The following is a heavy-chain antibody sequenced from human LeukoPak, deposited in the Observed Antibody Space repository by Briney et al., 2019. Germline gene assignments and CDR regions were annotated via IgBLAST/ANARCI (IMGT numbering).Heavy chain of an antibody. D-gene: IGHD3-22*01. CDR2: MSHSGST. CDR3: ARHNVYDSSGDGRYYFDQ. J-gene: IGHJ4*02. V-gene: IGHV4-38-2*01. Sequence: PSETLSLTCAVSGYSISSGYHWAWIRQPPGKGLEWIGSMSHSGSTYSNPSLKSRVTFSVDTSKNQVSVELRSVSAADTAVYYCARHNVYDSSGDGRYYFDQWGQGTLVTVSS. CDR1: GYSISSGYH.